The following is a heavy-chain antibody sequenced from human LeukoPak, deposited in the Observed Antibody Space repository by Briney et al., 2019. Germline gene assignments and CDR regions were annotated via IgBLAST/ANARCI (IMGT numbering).Heavy chain of an antibody. CDR3: ARVGPSKGSSGSRY. J-gene: IGHJ4*02. D-gene: IGHD3-22*01. Sequence: GGSLRLSCAASGFTFSSYAMHWVRQAPGKGLEWVAVISYDGSNKYYADSVKGRFTISRDNSKNTLYLQMNSLRAEDTAVYYCARVGPSKGSSGSRYWGQGTLVTVSS. CDR1: GFTFSSYA. V-gene: IGHV3-30-3*01. CDR2: ISYDGSNK.